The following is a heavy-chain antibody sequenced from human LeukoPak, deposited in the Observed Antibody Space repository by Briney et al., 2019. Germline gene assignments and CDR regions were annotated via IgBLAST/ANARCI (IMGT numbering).Heavy chain of an antibody. J-gene: IGHJ4*02. CDR3: AKGPQLNNSCHPDY. D-gene: IGHD2/OR15-2a*01. V-gene: IGHV3-23*01. CDR1: GFTFSNDA. Sequence: GGSLRLSCAASGFTFSNDAMTWVRQAPGQGLEWVSTITGSDDRTYYADSVEGRFTISRDYSTNTMHMQMNSLRTGDTAMYYCAKGPQLNNSCHPDYWGQGTLVTVSS. CDR2: ITGSDDRT.